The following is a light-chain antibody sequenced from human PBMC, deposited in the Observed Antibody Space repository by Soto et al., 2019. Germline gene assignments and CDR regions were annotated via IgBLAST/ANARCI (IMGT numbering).Light chain of an antibody. V-gene: IGKV1-39*01. CDR3: KQTFTTPHT. CDR2: GAS. CDR1: LSINTY. J-gene: IGKJ2*01. Sequence: DIQMTQSPLSLSASVGDRVAITCRSSLSINTYLNWIQQKPGKAPKVLIYGASSLQNGVPSRFSGSGYGTSLTLTISSLQHPDSATYCRKQTFTTPHTFGRGTHLEMK.